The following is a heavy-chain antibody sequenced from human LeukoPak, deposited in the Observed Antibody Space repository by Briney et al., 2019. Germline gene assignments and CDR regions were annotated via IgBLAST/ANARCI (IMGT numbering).Heavy chain of an antibody. Sequence: GGSLRLSCAASGFTFSSYAMHWVRQAPGKGLEWVAVISYGGSNKYYADSVKGRFTISRDNSKNTLYLQMNSLRAEDTAVYYCASIPAAAPGSPFDYWGQGTLVTVSS. V-gene: IGHV3-30-3*01. J-gene: IGHJ4*02. D-gene: IGHD6-6*01. CDR3: ASIPAAAPGSPFDY. CDR2: ISYGGSNK. CDR1: GFTFSSYA.